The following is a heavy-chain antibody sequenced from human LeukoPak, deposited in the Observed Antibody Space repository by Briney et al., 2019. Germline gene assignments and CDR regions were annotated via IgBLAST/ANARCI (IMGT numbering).Heavy chain of an antibody. D-gene: IGHD5-18*01. J-gene: IGHJ6*03. V-gene: IGHV3-23*01. CDR1: GFTFSSYA. CDR3: AKGTVDTAMVYYYYYMDV. CDR2: ISGSGGST. Sequence: GGSLRLSCAASGFTFSSYAMSWVRQAPGKGLEWVSAISGSGGSTYYADSVKGRFTISRDSSKNTLYLQMNSLRAEDTAVYYCAKGTVDTAMVYYYYYMDVWGKGTTVTVSS.